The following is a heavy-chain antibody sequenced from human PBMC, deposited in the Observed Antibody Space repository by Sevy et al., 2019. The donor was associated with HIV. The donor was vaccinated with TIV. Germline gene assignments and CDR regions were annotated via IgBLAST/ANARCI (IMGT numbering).Heavy chain of an antibody. CDR3: VKEGAPHRNIRYCFGENCFYNWFDT. Sequence: GESLKISCTASEFTFSDYVMHWVRQTPGKGLEWVAIISHDGMNEDYADSVKGRFAISRDNSKNTLYLQMNRLRPDDTAVDFCVKEGAPHRNIRYCFGENCFYNWFDTWGQGVLVIVSS. V-gene: IGHV3-30*09. D-gene: IGHD2-15*01. J-gene: IGHJ5*02. CDR2: ISHDGMNE. CDR1: EFTFSDYV.